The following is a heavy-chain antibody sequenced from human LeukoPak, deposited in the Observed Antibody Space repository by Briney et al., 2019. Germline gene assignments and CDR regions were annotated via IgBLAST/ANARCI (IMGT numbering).Heavy chain of an antibody. V-gene: IGHV3-23*01. CDR3: AKDRGCSSTSCSSESDY. Sequence: GGSLRLSCAASGFTFSSYAVSWVRQAPGKGLEWVSAISGSGGSTYYADSVKGRFTISRDNSKNTLYLQMNSLRAEDTAVYYCAKDRGCSSTSCSSESDYWGQGTLVTVSS. D-gene: IGHD2-2*01. CDR2: ISGSGGST. J-gene: IGHJ4*02. CDR1: GFTFSSYA.